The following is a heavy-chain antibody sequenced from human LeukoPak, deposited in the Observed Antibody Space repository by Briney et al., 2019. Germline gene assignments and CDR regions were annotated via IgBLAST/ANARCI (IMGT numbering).Heavy chain of an antibody. V-gene: IGHV3-23*01. J-gene: IGHJ4*02. D-gene: IGHD3-22*01. CDR3: AKEGTYYDSSGYYTH. Sequence: GGPLRLSCGASVLTFRCFAMWGVRQAPGKGLEGFSPVSGSGGATYYADSVKGRFTISRDNSKNTLFLQMSSLRVEDTAIYYCAKEGTYYDSSGYYTHWGQGTLVAVSS. CDR1: VLTFRCFA. CDR2: VSGSGGAT.